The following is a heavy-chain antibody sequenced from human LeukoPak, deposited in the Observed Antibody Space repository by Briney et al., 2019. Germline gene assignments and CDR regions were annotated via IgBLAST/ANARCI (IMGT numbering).Heavy chain of an antibody. CDR3: ARGARGDGYNSPWAGYDY. V-gene: IGHV1-2*06. J-gene: IGHJ4*02. D-gene: IGHD5-24*01. Sequence: ASVKVSCKASGYTFTGYYMHWVRQAPGQGLEWMGRINPNSGGTNYAQKFQGRVTMTRDTSISTAYMELSRLRSDDTAVYYCARGARGDGYNSPWAGYDYWGQGTLVTVSS. CDR2: INPNSGGT. CDR1: GYTFTGYY.